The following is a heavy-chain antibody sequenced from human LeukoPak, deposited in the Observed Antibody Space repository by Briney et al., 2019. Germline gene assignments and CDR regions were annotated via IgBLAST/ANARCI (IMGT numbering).Heavy chain of an antibody. Sequence: PGGSLRLSCAASGFTFSSYGMSWVRQAPGKGLEWVSAISGSGGSTYYADSVKGRFTISRDNSKNTLYLQMNSLRAEDTAVYYCAKELAEDYDILTGYRLGHTRDAFDIWGQGTMVTVSS. J-gene: IGHJ3*02. D-gene: IGHD3-9*01. CDR1: GFTFSSYG. CDR2: ISGSGGST. CDR3: AKELAEDYDILTGYRLGHTRDAFDI. V-gene: IGHV3-23*01.